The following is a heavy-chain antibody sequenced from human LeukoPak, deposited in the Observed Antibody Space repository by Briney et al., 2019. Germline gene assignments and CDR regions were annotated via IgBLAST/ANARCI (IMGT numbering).Heavy chain of an antibody. V-gene: IGHV1-18*01. CDR2: SSAYNGST. CDR3: ARDLVLSCSSTSCSVAPSAY. CDR1: GYPVDNFG. J-gene: IGHJ4*02. Sequence: ASVKVSCKASGYPVDNFGLTWMRQAPAHGLEGMGWSSAYNGSTNHAQKCRDRLTLTTDTSTSTAYLELRSLKSDDTAVYYCARDLVLSCSSTSCSVAPSAYWGQGTLVTVSS. D-gene: IGHD2-2*01.